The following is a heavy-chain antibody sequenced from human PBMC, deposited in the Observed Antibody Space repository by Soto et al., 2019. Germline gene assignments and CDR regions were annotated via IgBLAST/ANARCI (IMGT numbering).Heavy chain of an antibody. CDR1: GFTFGTYS. D-gene: IGHD3-9*01. J-gene: IGHJ5*02. V-gene: IGHV3-66*01. Sequence: GGSLRLSCAASGFTFGTYSMSWVRQAPGKGLEWVSVIYSGGSTYYADSVKGRFTISRDNSKNTLYLQMNSLRAEDTAVYYCARGKNDILTGPFTFDPWGQGTLVTVSS. CDR2: IYSGGST. CDR3: ARGKNDILTGPFTFDP.